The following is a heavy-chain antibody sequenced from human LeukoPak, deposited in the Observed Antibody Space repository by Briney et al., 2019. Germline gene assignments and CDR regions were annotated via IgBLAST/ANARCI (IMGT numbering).Heavy chain of an antibody. CDR1: GGSISSYY. V-gene: IGHV4-59*08. Sequence: SETLSLTCTVSGGSISSYYWSWIRQPPGKGLEWIGYIYYSGSTNYNPSLKSRVTISVDTSKNQFPLKLSSVTAADTAVYYCARHRLAVAGWFDPWGQGTLVTVSS. J-gene: IGHJ5*02. D-gene: IGHD6-19*01. CDR2: IYYSGST. CDR3: ARHRLAVAGWFDP.